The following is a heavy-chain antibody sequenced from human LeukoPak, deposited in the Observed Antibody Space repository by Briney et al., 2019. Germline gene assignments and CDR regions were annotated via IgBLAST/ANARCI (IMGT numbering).Heavy chain of an antibody. CDR2: INPNSGGT. Sequence: ASVTVSCKASGYTFTGYYMHWVRPAPGQGLEWMGWINPNSGGTNYAQKFQGRGTMTRDTSISTAYMELSRLRSDDTAVYYCARDQKGEFHFDYWGQGTLVTVSS. CDR1: GYTFTGYY. D-gene: IGHD3-16*01. CDR3: ARDQKGEFHFDY. J-gene: IGHJ4*02. V-gene: IGHV1-2*02.